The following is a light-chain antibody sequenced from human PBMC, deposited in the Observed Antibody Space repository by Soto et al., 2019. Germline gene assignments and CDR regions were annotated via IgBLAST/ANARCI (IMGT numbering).Light chain of an antibody. CDR1: QSVSSAY. CDR3: QHYGTSWT. CDR2: AAS. J-gene: IGKJ1*01. V-gene: IGKV3-20*01. Sequence: IVLTQYPGTLSLSPGERATLSCRPSQSVSSAYLAWYQQKPGQGPRLLLYAASHRATGIPDRFSGSGSGTDFTLTISRLEPEDFAVYYCQHYGTSWTFGQGTKVGIK.